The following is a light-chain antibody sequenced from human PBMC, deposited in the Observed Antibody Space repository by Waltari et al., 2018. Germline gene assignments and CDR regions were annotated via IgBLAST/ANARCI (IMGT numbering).Light chain of an antibody. CDR3: GAWDNSLSAGV. V-gene: IGLV1-51*01. CDR1: SSNIPNNY. J-gene: IGLJ3*02. Sequence: QSVLTQPPSVYAAPGQKVTISCSGSSSNIPNNYVSCYQQLPGAATKLIIHDNNKRPSGIPDRSSGSKSGTSATMGITGLQTGDEADYYCGAWDNSLSAGVFGGGTKLTVL. CDR2: DNN.